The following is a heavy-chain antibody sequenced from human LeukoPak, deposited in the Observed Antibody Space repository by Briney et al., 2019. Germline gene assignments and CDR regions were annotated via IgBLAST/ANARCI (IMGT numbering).Heavy chain of an antibody. Sequence: PGGSLRLSCAASGFTFSSYGMHWVRQAPGKGLGWVAVIWYDGSNKYYADSVKGRFTISRDNSKNTLYLQMNSLRAEDTAVYYCARDLVRGVIIYYFDYWGQGTLVTVSS. V-gene: IGHV3-33*01. CDR1: GFTFSSYG. CDR3: ARDLVRGVIIYYFDY. J-gene: IGHJ4*02. CDR2: IWYDGSNK. D-gene: IGHD3-10*01.